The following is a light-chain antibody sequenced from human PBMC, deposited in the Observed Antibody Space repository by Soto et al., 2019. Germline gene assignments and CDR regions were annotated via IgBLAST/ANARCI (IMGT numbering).Light chain of an antibody. CDR1: SSDVGGYNY. CDR2: DVS. CDR3: SSYTTSNTRQIV. V-gene: IGLV2-14*03. Sequence: LRPPACRSGSPGRSISISYTETSSDVGGYNYVSWYQHHPGKAPKLMIYDVSNRPSGVSNRFSGSKSGNTASLTISGLQPEDEADYYCSSYTTSNTRQIVLGTGTKVTVL. J-gene: IGLJ1*01.